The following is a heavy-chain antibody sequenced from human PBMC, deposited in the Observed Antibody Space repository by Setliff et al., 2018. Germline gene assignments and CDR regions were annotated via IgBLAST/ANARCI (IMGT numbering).Heavy chain of an antibody. CDR2: MNPNSGNT. CDR1: GYTFTSYD. Sequence: ASVKVSCKASGYTFTSYDINWVRQATGQGLEWMGWMNPNSGNTGYAQKFQGRVTITRNTSISTAYMELSRLRSDDTAVYYCARGIWFGGSDYYMDVWGKGTTVTVSS. J-gene: IGHJ6*03. CDR3: ARGIWFGGSDYYMDV. D-gene: IGHD3-10*01. V-gene: IGHV1-8*03.